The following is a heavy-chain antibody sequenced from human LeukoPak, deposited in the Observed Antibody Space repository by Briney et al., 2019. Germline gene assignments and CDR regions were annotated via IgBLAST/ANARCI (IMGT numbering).Heavy chain of an antibody. Sequence: GGSLRLSCAASGFTFSSYGMHWVRQAPGKGLEWVAVISYDGSNKYYADSVKGRFTISRDNSKNTLYLQMNSLRAEDTAAYYCANSDGPYWGQGTLVTVSS. CDR1: GFTFSSYG. CDR2: ISYDGSNK. D-gene: IGHD3-10*01. CDR3: ANSDGPY. V-gene: IGHV3-30*18. J-gene: IGHJ4*02.